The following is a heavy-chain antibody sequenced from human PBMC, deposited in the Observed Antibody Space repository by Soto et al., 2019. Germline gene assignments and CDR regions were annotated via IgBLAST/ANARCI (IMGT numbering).Heavy chain of an antibody. V-gene: IGHV3-23*01. D-gene: IGHD3-10*01. CDR1: GFTFSSYA. CDR2: ISGSGGST. J-gene: IGHJ4*02. Sequence: PGGSLRLSCAASGFTFSSYAMSWVRQAPGKGLEWVSAISGSGGSTYYADSVKGRFTISRDNSKNTLYLQMNSLRAEDTAVYYCALTISGSITMVRGAQYYFDYWGQGTLVTVSS. CDR3: ALTISGSITMVRGAQYYFDY.